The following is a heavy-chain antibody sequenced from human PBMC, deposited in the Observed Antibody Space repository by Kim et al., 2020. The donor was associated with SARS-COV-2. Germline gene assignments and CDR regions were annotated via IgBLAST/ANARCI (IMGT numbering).Heavy chain of an antibody. CDR3: VRFSGNPPEDFDY. D-gene: IGHD6-13*01. CDR2: ISSGGSTV. J-gene: IGHJ4*02. V-gene: IGHV3-48*01. Sequence: GGSLRLSCAASGFIFSYYSLSWVRQAPGKGLEWISFISSGGSTVDYADSVRGRFTISRDDAKNSLYLQMNSLRGEDTAVYYCVRFSGNPPEDFDYWGQGALVSVSS. CDR1: GFIFSYYS.